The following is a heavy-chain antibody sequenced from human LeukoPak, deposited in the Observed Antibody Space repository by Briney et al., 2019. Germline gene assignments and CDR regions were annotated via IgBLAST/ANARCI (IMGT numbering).Heavy chain of an antibody. D-gene: IGHD6-19*01. V-gene: IGHV4-59*08. CDR1: GGSISSYH. CDR3: ARTLRSGWYLTLDY. CDR2: IYYSGST. Sequence: PSETLSLTCTVSGGSISSYHWSWIRQPPGKGLEWIGYIYYSGSTNYNPSLKSRVTISVDTSKNQFSLKLSSVTAADTAVYYCARTLRSGWYLTLDYWGQGTPVTVSS. J-gene: IGHJ4*02.